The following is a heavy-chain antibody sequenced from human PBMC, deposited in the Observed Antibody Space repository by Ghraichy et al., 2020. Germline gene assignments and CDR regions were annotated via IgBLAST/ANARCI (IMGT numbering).Heavy chain of an antibody. Sequence: ASVKVSCKASGYSFASYGLSWVRQAPGQGPEWMGWISGYNGNTYYAQKLQGRVTLTTDTSTSTAYMELRSLSSDDTAVYYCARDNTPYNYDPTGPADLWGQGTMVTVSS. D-gene: IGHD3-22*01. V-gene: IGHV1-18*01. CDR1: GYSFASYG. J-gene: IGHJ3*01. CDR3: ARDNTPYNYDPTGPADL. CDR2: ISGYNGNT.